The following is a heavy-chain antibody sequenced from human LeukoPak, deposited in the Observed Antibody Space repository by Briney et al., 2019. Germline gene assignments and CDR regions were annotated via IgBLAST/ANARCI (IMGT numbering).Heavy chain of an antibody. J-gene: IGHJ4*02. D-gene: IGHD6-13*01. V-gene: IGHV3-30*18. CDR1: GFTFSNYG. Sequence: GGSLRLSCAASGFTFSNYGMHWVRQAPGKGLEWVAVISYDGSNKYYADSVKGRFTISRDNSKNTLYLQMNSLRAEDTAVYYCAKDLAHSSSWPGGDYWGQGTLVTVSS. CDR2: ISYDGSNK. CDR3: AKDLAHSSSWPGGDY.